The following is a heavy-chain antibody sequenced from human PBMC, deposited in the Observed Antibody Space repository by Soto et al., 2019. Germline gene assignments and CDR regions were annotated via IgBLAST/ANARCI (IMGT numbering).Heavy chain of an antibody. V-gene: IGHV3-21*01. Sequence: GGSLRLSCAASGFTFSTYTMNWVRQAPGKGLEWVSSISRTRTYIYYADSVKGRFTISRGDANNSLYLQMHSLRAEDTAVYYCVRVANDLNYFDYWGQGALVTVSS. CDR2: ISRTRTYI. CDR1: GFTFSTYT. J-gene: IGHJ4*02. CDR3: VRVANDLNYFDY.